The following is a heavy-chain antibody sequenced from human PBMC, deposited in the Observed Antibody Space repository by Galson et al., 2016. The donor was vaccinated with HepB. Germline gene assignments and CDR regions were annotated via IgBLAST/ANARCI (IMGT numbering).Heavy chain of an antibody. CDR2: IKHTGGT. D-gene: IGHD6-19*01. J-gene: IGHJ6*02. CDR1: GGSFSGYY. V-gene: IGHV4-34*01. Sequence: SDTLSLTCAVDGGSFSGYYWSWIRQPPGKGLEWIGEIKHTGGTTSNTSRRSRFAISVDTSKNQFSLNLRYMAAADTAVYYCARDLGRGGWFSYYSYGVDVWGQGTTVTVS. CDR3: ARDLGRGGWFSYYSYGVDV.